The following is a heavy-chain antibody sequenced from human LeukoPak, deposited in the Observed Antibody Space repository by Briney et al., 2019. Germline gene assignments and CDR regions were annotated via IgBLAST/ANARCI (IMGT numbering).Heavy chain of an antibody. CDR1: GFTFSSYW. CDR3: ARGQYGGYDSIGDY. V-gene: IGHV3-74*01. J-gene: IGHJ4*02. Sequence: PGGSLRLSCAASGFTFSSYWMHWVRQAPGKGLVWVSRINSDGSNTDYADSGKARITISRDNAKNTLFLQMNSLRDEDTAVYYCARGQYGGYDSIGDYWGQGTLVTVSA. D-gene: IGHD5-12*01. CDR2: INSDGSNT.